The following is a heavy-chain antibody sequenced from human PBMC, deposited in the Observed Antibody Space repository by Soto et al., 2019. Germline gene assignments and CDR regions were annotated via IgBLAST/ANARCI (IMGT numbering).Heavy chain of an antibody. V-gene: IGHV3-53*01. CDR1: GFTVSSIY. Sequence: EVQLVESGGGLIQPGGSLRLSCAASGFTVSSIYMSWVRQAPGKGLEWVSVIYSGGSTYYADSVKGRFTISRDNSKNTLYLQMNSLRAEDTAVYYCARGLGIAVAVFDYWGQGTLVTVSS. CDR2: IYSGGST. D-gene: IGHD6-19*01. J-gene: IGHJ4*02. CDR3: ARGLGIAVAVFDY.